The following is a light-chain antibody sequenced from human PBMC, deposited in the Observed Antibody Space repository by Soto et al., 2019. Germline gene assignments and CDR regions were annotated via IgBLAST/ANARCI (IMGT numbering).Light chain of an antibody. CDR3: CSYTTSSTYV. Sequence: QSVLTQPASVSGSPGQSITISCTGTSSDVGGYNYVSWYQQHPGKAPKLLIYEVSYRPSGVSNRFSGSKSGNTASLTISGLQAEDEADYYCCSYTTSSTYVFGTGTKVTV. V-gene: IGLV2-14*01. CDR2: EVS. J-gene: IGLJ1*01. CDR1: SSDVGGYNY.